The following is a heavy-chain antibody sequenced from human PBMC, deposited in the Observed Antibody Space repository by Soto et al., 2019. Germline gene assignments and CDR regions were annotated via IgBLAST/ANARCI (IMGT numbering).Heavy chain of an antibody. D-gene: IGHD3-3*01. CDR2: ISYDGNNR. CDR1: GFTFSSYG. Sequence: SLRLSCAASGFTFSSYGMHWVRQAPGKGLEWVAVISYDGNNRYYGDSVKGRFTISRDNSKNTVYLQMNSLRVEDTAVYYCASTWSGYYYFDSWGQGTLVTVSS. J-gene: IGHJ4*02. V-gene: IGHV3-30*03. CDR3: ASTWSGYYYFDS.